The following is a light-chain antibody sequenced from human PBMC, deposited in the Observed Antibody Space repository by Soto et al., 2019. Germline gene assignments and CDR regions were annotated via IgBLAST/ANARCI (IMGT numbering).Light chain of an antibody. V-gene: IGKV1-17*01. CDR3: LEHHSYPAT. CDR1: QDIRSA. J-gene: IGKJ2*01. Sequence: DIQMTQSPSSLSASVGDRVTITCRASQDIRSALGWYQQKPGQAPTRLIYRTSTSQSGVSSRFTGAGSGPEFTLTISSLQPENCATYSFLEHHSYPATFGQGT. CDR2: RTS.